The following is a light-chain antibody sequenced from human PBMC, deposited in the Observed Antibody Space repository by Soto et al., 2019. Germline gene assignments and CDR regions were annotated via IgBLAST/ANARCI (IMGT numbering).Light chain of an antibody. Sequence: QSVLTQPASVSGSPGQSITISCTGTSSDVGGYNYVSWYQQHPGKAPKLMIYDVSNRPSGVSNRFSGSKSGNTASLTISGRQAEDEAEYYCRSYTSSSTRVFGTGTKVTVL. CDR1: SSDVGGYNY. CDR3: RSYTSSSTRV. V-gene: IGLV2-14*01. CDR2: DVS. J-gene: IGLJ1*01.